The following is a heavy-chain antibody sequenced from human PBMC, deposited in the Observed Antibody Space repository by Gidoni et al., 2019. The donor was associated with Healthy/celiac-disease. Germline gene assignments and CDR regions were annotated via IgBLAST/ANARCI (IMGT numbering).Heavy chain of an antibody. Sequence: QVQLQESGPGLVKPSQTLSLTCTVSGGSISSGRYSWSWIRQPAGKGLEWIGRIYTSGSTNYNPSLKSRVTISVDTSKNQFSLKLSSVTAADTAVYYCARLYSSGWVNGYFDYWGQGTLVTVSS. CDR3: ARLYSSGWVNGYFDY. J-gene: IGHJ4*02. CDR1: GGSISSGRYS. D-gene: IGHD6-19*01. V-gene: IGHV4-61*02. CDR2: IYTSGST.